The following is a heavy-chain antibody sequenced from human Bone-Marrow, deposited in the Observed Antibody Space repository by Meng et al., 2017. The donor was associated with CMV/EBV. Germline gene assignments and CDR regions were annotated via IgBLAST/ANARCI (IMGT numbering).Heavy chain of an antibody. D-gene: IGHD2-15*01. CDR1: GGSISSYY. CDR3: ARGLLHTSPKYYYYGMDV. CDR2: IYYSGST. Sequence: SETLSLTCTVSGGSISSYYWSWIRQPPGKGLEWIGYIYYSGSTNYNPSLKSRVTISVDTSKNQFSLNLTSVTAADTAVYYCARGLLHTSPKYYYYGMDVWGQGTTVTVSS. V-gene: IGHV4-59*01. J-gene: IGHJ6*02.